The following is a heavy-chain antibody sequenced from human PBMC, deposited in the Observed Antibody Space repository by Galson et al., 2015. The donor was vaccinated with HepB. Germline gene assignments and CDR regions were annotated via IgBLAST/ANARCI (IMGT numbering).Heavy chain of an antibody. V-gene: IGHV1-8*01. D-gene: IGHD5-12*01. Sequence: SVKVSCKASGYTFTSYDINWVRQATGQGLEWMGWMNPNSGNTGYAQKFQGRVTMTRNTSISTAYMELSSLRSEDTAVYYCARVGGVATTDPPYYYYGMDVWGQGTTVTVSS. CDR1: GYTFTSYD. J-gene: IGHJ6*02. CDR3: ARVGGVATTDPPYYYYGMDV. CDR2: MNPNSGNT.